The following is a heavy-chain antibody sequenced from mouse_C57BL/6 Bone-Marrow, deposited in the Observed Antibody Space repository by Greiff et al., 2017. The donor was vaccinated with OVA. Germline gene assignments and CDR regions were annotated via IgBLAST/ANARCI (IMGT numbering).Heavy chain of an antibody. CDR1: GYTFTSYW. CDR3: ARRYWDY. Sequence: VQLQQPGAELVMPGASVKLSCKASGYTFTSYWMHWVKQRPGQGLEWIGEIDPSDSYTNYNQKFKGKSTLTVAKSSSTAYMQLSSLTSEDSAVYYCARRYWDYWGQGTTLTVSS. V-gene: IGHV1-69*01. J-gene: IGHJ2*01. D-gene: IGHD1-1*01. CDR2: IDPSDSYT.